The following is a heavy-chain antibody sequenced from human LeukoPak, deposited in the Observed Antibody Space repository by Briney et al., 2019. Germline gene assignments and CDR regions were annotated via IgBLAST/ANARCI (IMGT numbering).Heavy chain of an antibody. CDR2: ISDHGNNN. Sequence: PGRSLRLSCVASGFTFSRHAMHWVRQAPGKGLEWVAVISDHGNNNNHADSVKGRFTISRDNSKNTLSLQMNSLRAEDTAVYYCARDTGNTNYFDYWGQGTLVTVSS. CDR3: ARDTGNTNYFDY. V-gene: IGHV3-30-3*01. J-gene: IGHJ4*02. CDR1: GFTFSRHA. D-gene: IGHD1/OR15-1a*01.